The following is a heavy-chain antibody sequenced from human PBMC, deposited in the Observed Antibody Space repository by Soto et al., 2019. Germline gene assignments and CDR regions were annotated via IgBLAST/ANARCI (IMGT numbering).Heavy chain of an antibody. J-gene: IGHJ6*03. CDR2: ISSSSSTI. CDR3: AREAGVEDNYYYYYMDV. D-gene: IGHD2-21*01. Sequence: GGSLRLSCAASGFTFSSYSMNWVRQAPGKGLEWVSYISSSSSTIYYADSVKGRFTISRDNAKNSLYLQMNSLRAEDTAVYYCAREAGVEDNYYYYYMDVWGKGTTVTVSS. CDR1: GFTFSSYS. V-gene: IGHV3-48*01.